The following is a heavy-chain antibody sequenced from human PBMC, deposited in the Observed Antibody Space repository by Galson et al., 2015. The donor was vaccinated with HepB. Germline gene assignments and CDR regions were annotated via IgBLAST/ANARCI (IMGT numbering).Heavy chain of an antibody. CDR2: IIPIFGTA. V-gene: IGHV1-69*13. J-gene: IGHJ4*02. Sequence: SVKVSCKASGGTFSNYAISWVRQAPGQGLEWMGGIIPIFGTANYAQKFQGRVTITADESTGTAYMELSSLISDDTAVYYCARDHSGSSWYGGFDYWGQGTLVTVSS. D-gene: IGHD6-13*01. CDR1: GGTFSNYA. CDR3: ARDHSGSSWYGGFDY.